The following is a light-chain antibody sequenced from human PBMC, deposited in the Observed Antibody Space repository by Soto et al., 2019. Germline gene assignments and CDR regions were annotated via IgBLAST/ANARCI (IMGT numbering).Light chain of an antibody. CDR3: SSYAGSSNV. V-gene: IGLV2-8*01. CDR2: EVN. CDR1: SSDVGGYNY. J-gene: IGLJ1*01. Sequence: QSALTQPPSASGSPGQSVAISCTGTSSDVGGYNYVSWYQQHPGKAPKLMIYEVNKRPSGVPDRFSGPKSGNTASLTVSGLQAEDEADYYCSSYAGSSNVFGTGTNVTVL.